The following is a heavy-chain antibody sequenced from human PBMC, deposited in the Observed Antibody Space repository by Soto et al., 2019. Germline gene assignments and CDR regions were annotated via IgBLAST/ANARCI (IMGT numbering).Heavy chain of an antibody. Sequence: SETLSLTCTVSGGSISSYYWSWIRQPPGKGLEWIGYIYYSGSTNYNPSLKSRVTISVDTSKNQFSLKLSSVTAADTAVYYCARDSSGYEGGFDYWGQGTLVTVSS. J-gene: IGHJ4*02. CDR1: GGSISSYY. V-gene: IGHV4-59*01. CDR3: ARDSSGYEGGFDY. D-gene: IGHD5-12*01. CDR2: IYYSGST.